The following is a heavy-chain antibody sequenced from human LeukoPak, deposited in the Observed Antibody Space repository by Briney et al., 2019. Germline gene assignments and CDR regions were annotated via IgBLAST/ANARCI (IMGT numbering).Heavy chain of an antibody. CDR3: ARSRYTGSHFDY. Sequence: GGSLRLSCAASGFTFSSYWVQWVRQAPGKGLVWISRINSDGSSLSYADSVKGRFTISRDNAKNTVYLQMNSLRAEDTAVYYCARSRYTGSHFDYWGQGTLVTVSS. J-gene: IGHJ4*02. V-gene: IGHV3-74*01. D-gene: IGHD1-26*01. CDR1: GFTFSSYW. CDR2: INSDGSSL.